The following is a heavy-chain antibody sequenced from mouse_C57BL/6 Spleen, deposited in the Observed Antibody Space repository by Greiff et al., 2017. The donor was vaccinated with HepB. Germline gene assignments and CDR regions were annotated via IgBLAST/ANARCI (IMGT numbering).Heavy chain of an antibody. CDR2: IYPGDGDT. J-gene: IGHJ3*01. V-gene: IGHV1-82*01. Sequence: VQLQQSGPELVKPGASVKISCKASGYAFSSSWMNWVKQRPGKGLEWIGRIYPGDGDTNYNGKFKGKATLTADKSSSTAYMQRSSLTSEDSAVYFFARRGDDPWFAYWGQGTLVTVSA. CDR1: GYAFSSSW. D-gene: IGHD2-3*01. CDR3: ARRGDDPWFAY.